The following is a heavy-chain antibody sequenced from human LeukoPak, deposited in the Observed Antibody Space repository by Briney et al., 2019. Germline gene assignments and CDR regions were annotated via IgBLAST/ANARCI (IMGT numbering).Heavy chain of an antibody. CDR2: IKQDGSEK. CDR1: GFTFSDYW. Sequence: PGGSLRLSCAASGFTFSDYWMNWVRQAPGKGLEWVANIKQDGSEKYYVDSVKGRFTISRDNAKNSLYLQMNSLRAEDTAVYYCASFDSGSYYSDYWGQGTLVTVSS. CDR3: ASFDSGSYYSDY. V-gene: IGHV3-7*01. D-gene: IGHD1-26*01. J-gene: IGHJ4*02.